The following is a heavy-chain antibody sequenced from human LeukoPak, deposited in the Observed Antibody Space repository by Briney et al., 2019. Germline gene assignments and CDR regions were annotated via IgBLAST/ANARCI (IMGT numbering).Heavy chain of an antibody. CDR2: ISGSGDST. V-gene: IGHV3-23*01. D-gene: IGHD3-3*01. CDR1: GFSVSSNY. J-gene: IGHJ3*02. CDR3: ARRGPRLEAFDI. Sequence: GGSLRLSCAASGFSVSSNYMTWVRQAPGKGLEWVSAISGSGDSTYYAESVKGRFTISRDNSKNTLYLQMKSLRAEDTAVYYCARRGPRLEAFDIWGQGTMVTVSS.